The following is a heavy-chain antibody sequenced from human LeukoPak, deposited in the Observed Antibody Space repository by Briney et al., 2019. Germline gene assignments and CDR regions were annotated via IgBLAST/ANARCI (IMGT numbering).Heavy chain of an antibody. D-gene: IGHD6-19*01. CDR2: IYYSGST. V-gene: IGHV4-39*01. CDR3: ARGAVAGYFDY. J-gene: IGHJ4*02. CDR1: GGSISSHY. Sequence: SETLSLTCTVSGGSISSHYWSWIRQPPGKGLEWIGSIYYSGSTYYNPSLKSRVTISVDTSKNQFSLKLSSVTAADTAVYYCARGAVAGYFDYWGQGTLVTVSS.